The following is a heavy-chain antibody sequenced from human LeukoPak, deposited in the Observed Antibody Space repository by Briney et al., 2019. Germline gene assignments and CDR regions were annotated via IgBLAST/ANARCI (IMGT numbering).Heavy chain of an antibody. Sequence: GGSLRLSCAASGFTFSSYAMSWVRQAPGKGLEWVSSISGSDDKTYYADSVKDRFAISRDNSKNTLSLQMNSLRAEDTAVYYCAKGRGTTVTSAANYWGQGTLVTVSS. CDR2: ISGSDDKT. D-gene: IGHD4-17*01. CDR1: GFTFSSYA. CDR3: AKGRGTTVTSAANY. V-gene: IGHV3-23*01. J-gene: IGHJ4*02.